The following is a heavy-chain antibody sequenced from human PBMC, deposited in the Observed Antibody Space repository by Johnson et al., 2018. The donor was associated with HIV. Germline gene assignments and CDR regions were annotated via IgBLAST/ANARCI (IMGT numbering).Heavy chain of an antibody. CDR2: IGTAGDT. V-gene: IGHV3-13*01. CDR1: GFTFSNAW. Sequence: VQLVESGGGLVKPGGSLRLSCAASGFTFSNAWMSWVRQAPGKGLEWVGQITGKGLEWVSAIGTAGDTLYPGSVTGRFTISRENAKTSLYLQMNSLRAGDTGVDYWTTDELSLLVVYADAFDIWGQGTMVTVSS. CDR3: TTDELSLLVVYADAFDI. J-gene: IGHJ3*02. D-gene: IGHD2-8*02.